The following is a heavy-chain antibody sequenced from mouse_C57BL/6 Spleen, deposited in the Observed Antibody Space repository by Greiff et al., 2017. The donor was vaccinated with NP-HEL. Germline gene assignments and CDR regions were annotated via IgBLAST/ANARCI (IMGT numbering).Heavy chain of an antibody. CDR2: IWSGGST. V-gene: IGHV2-2*01. CDR3: ARYYDYDENYAMDY. CDR1: GFSLTSYG. J-gene: IGHJ4*01. Sequence: VKLQESGPGLVQPSQSLSITCTVSGFSLTSYGVHWVRQSPGKGLEWLGVIWSGGSTDYNAAFISRLSISKDNSKSQVFFKMNSLQADDTAIYYCARYYDYDENYAMDYWGQGTSVTVSS. D-gene: IGHD2-4*01.